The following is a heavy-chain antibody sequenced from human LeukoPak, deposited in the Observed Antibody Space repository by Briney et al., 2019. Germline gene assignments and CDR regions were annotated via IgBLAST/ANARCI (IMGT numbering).Heavy chain of an antibody. J-gene: IGHJ6*02. CDR2: ISGSGGST. CDR1: GFRFSSYA. CDR3: AKYNWNDGYFYYGLDV. V-gene: IGHV3-23*01. D-gene: IGHD1-1*01. Sequence: GGSLRLSCAASGFRFSSYAISWVRQAPGKGLEWVSVISGSGGSTYYADSVKGRFTISRDNSKNSLDLQMNSLRAEDTAIYYCAKYNWNDGYFYYGLDVWGPGTTVTVSS.